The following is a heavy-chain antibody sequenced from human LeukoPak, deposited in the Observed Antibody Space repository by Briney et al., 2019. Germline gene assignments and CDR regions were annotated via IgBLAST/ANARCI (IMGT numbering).Heavy chain of an antibody. V-gene: IGHV3-9*01. Sequence: GRSLRLSCAASGFTFDDYAMHWVRQAPGKGLEWVSGISWNSGSIGYADSAKGRFTISRDDAENTVFLQMNGLRAEDTAVYSCVRSTSITSYLNFWGQGTLVTVSS. CDR1: GFTFDDYA. CDR3: VRSTSITSYLNF. J-gene: IGHJ4*02. CDR2: ISWNSGSI. D-gene: IGHD2-21*01.